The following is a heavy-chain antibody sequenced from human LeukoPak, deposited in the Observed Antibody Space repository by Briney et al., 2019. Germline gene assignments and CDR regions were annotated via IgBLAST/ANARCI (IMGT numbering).Heavy chain of an antibody. J-gene: IGHJ6*03. V-gene: IGHV4-39*07. CDR3: AREGPSNYYYYMDV. CDR1: GRSISSRRYY. CDR2: IYYRGST. Sequence: PSETLSLTCTVSGRSISSRRYYWGWIRQPPGKVLEWIGSIYYRGSTYYNPSLKSRVTISVDTSKNQFSLQLSSVTAADTAVYYCAREGPSNYYYYMDVWGKGTTVTVSS.